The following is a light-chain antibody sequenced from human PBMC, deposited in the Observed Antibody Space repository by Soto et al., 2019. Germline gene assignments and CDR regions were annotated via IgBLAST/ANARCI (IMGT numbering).Light chain of an antibody. V-gene: IGKV3-20*01. CDR3: QQLNSYPLT. CDR2: GAS. CDR1: QSVSSSY. J-gene: IGKJ4*01. Sequence: EIVLTQSPGTLSLSPGERATVSCRSSQSVSSSYLAWYQQKPGQAPRLXIYGASSRATGIPDRFSGSGSGTDFTLTISRLEPEDFATYYCQQLNSYPLTFGGGTKVDIK.